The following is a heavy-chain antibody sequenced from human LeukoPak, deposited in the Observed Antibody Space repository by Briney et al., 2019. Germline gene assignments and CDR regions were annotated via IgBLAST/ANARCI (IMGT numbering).Heavy chain of an antibody. Sequence: PGGSLRLSCAASGFTFSSHWMHWVRQTPGKGLVWVSRISENRYTTNYADSVKGRFTISRDNAKNTVYLQMNSLRVEDTAVYYCARDIVIGSGSRLDWGQGTLVTVSS. D-gene: IGHD3-10*01. CDR2: ISENRYTT. CDR1: GFTFSSHW. J-gene: IGHJ4*02. V-gene: IGHV3-74*01. CDR3: ARDIVIGSGSRLD.